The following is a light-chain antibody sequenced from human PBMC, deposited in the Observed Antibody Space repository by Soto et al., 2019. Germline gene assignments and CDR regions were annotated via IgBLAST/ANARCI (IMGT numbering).Light chain of an antibody. CDR1: QSVSSSY. CDR2: GAS. V-gene: IGKV3-20*01. CDR3: QQYGSSPPWT. J-gene: IGKJ1*01. Sequence: EVVLTQSPATRSLSPGERATLSCRASQSVSSSYLAWYQQKPGQAPRLLIYGASCRATDIPDRFSGSGSGTDFTLTVSRLEPEDFAVYYCQQYGSSPPWTFGQGTKVDNK.